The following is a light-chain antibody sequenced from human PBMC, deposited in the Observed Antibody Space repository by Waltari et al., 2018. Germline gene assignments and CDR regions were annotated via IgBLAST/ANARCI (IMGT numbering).Light chain of an antibody. Sequence: DIQTTQSPSSLSASVGDRVTITCRASQDIGTALAWYQQKPGTAPNLLIYTASTLQSGVPSRFSGRGSGTDFTLTISSLQPEDVATYYCQRYDSALRAFGQGTKVEIK. CDR2: TAS. CDR1: QDIGTA. V-gene: IGKV1-27*01. J-gene: IGKJ1*01. CDR3: QRYDSALRA.